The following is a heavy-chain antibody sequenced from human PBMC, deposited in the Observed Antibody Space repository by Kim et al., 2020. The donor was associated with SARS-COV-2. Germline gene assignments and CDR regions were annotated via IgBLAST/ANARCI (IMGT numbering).Heavy chain of an antibody. CDR3: ARHRSSWSPLDN. J-gene: IGHJ4*02. CDR2: LYYSGST. D-gene: IGHD6-13*01. V-gene: IGHV4-39*01. CDR1: GGSISSNNYY. Sequence: SETLSLTCLVSGGSISSNNYYWAWIRQSPGMGLEWIGSLYYSGSTYYNSSLKSRLTISVDTSKNQFSLNLSSVTAADSAVYYCARHRSSWSPLDNWGQGTLVTVSS.